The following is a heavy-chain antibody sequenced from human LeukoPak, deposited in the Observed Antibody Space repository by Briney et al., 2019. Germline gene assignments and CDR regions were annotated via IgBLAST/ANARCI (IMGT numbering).Heavy chain of an antibody. D-gene: IGHD5-12*01. CDR3: ARLGYSGYDYRNNWFDP. Sequence: GESLKISCKGFGYSFTTYWIAWVRQMPGKGLEWMGIIYPGDSDTRYSPSFQGQVTISADKSISTACLQWSSLKASDTAMYYCARLGYSGYDYRNNWFDPWGQGTLVTVSS. CDR1: GYSFTTYW. CDR2: IYPGDSDT. V-gene: IGHV5-51*01. J-gene: IGHJ5*02.